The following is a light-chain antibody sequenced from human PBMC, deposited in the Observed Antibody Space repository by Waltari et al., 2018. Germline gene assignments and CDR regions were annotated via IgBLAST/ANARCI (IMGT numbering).Light chain of an antibody. V-gene: IGKV3-15*01. J-gene: IGKJ4*01. CDR1: QRVSSN. CDR2: GAS. CDR3: QQYNNWPLT. Sequence: EIVMTQSPATLSVSPGERATLSCRASQRVSSNLTWYQQKPVQAPRLLIYGASTRATGIPARFSGSGSGTEFTLTISSLQSEDFAVYYCQQYNNWPLTFGGGTKVEIK.